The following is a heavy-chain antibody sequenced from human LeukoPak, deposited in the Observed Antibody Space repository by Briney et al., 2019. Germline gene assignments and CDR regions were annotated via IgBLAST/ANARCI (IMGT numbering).Heavy chain of an antibody. V-gene: IGHV1-2*02. D-gene: IGHD6-6*01. Sequence: ASVKVSCKASGYTFTGYYMHWVRQAPGQGFEWVGWINPNSGGTNYAQKFQGRVTMTRDTSISTAYMELSRLRSDDTAVYYCARERLAARRGYYYYYMDVWGKGTTVTVSS. J-gene: IGHJ6*03. CDR3: ARERLAARRGYYYYYMDV. CDR2: INPNSGGT. CDR1: GYTFTGYY.